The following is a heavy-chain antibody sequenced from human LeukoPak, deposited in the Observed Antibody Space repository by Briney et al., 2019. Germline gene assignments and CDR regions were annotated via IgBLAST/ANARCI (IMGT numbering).Heavy chain of an antibody. CDR1: GCTFSDSW. J-gene: IGHJ6*02. V-gene: IGHV3-7*01. CDR2: MNQDGSAK. D-gene: IGHD3-16*01. CDR3: ATYTHWVAGDV. Sequence: GSMRLSCATSGCTFSDSWMSWVRQAPGKGLEWVANMNQDGSAKGYVDSVKGRFTISRDNARNSLYLQMSSLRPEDTAVYYCATYTHWVAGDVWGQGTTVTVSS.